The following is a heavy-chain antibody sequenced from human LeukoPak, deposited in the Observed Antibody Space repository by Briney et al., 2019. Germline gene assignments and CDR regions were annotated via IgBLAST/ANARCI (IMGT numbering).Heavy chain of an antibody. CDR2: ISANGGGT. D-gene: IGHD3-22*01. CDR3: AKATKSIVVDNYFDY. V-gene: IGHV3-23*01. CDR1: GFTFSNYA. Sequence: GGSLRLSCAASGFTFSNYAMSWVRQAPGKGLEWVSSISANGGGTYYADSVKGRFTVSRDNSQNTLYLQMNSLRAEDTAVYYCAKATKSIVVDNYFDYWGQGALVTVSS. J-gene: IGHJ4*02.